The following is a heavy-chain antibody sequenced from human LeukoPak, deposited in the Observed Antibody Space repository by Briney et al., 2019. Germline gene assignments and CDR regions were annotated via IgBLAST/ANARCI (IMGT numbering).Heavy chain of an antibody. CDR1: GFTFSTYD. J-gene: IGHJ3*02. D-gene: IGHD4-17*01. CDR3: ARDPNGDYIGTFDM. CDR2: IGTVGDT. V-gene: IGHV3-13*01. Sequence: GGSLRLSCAASGFTFSTYDFHWVRQATGKGLEWVSAIGTVGDTHYPGSVKGRFTISRDNSKSTLYLQMDSLRVEDTAMYFCARDPNGDYIGTFDMWGRGTMVSVSS.